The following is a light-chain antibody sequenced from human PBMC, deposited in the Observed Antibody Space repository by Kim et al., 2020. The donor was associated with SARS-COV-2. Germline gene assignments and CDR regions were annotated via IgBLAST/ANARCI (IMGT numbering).Light chain of an antibody. J-gene: IGLJ2*01. CDR3: QAWDSSIV. CDR1: NLGDKY. CDR2: QDD. Sequence: SVSPGQTASIACFGDNLGDKYVSGYQQRPGQSPVLVIDQDDKRPSGIPEGFSGSNSGNTATLTISGTQAVDEAVYYCQAWDSSIVFGGGTRLTVL. V-gene: IGLV3-1*01.